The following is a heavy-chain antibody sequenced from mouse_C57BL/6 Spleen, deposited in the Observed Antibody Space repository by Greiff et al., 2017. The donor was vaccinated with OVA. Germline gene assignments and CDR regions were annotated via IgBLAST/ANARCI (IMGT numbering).Heavy chain of an antibody. Sequence: VQLQQSGPELVKPGASVKISCKASGYTFTDYYMNWVKQSHGKSLEWIGDINPNNGGTSYNQKFKGKATLTVDKSSSTAYMELRSLTSEDSAVYYCARSDYYSNGYWYFDVWGTGTTVTVSS. V-gene: IGHV1-26*01. CDR2: INPNNGGT. CDR1: GYTFTDYY. CDR3: ARSDYYSNGYWYFDV. D-gene: IGHD2-5*01. J-gene: IGHJ1*03.